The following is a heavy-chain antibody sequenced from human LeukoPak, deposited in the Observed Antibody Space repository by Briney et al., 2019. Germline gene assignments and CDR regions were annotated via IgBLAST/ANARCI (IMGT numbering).Heavy chain of an antibody. J-gene: IGHJ6*02. CDR2: ISAYNGNT. CDR1: GYTFTSYG. Sequence: EASVKVSCKASGYTFTSYGISWVRQAPGQGLEWMGWISAYNGNTNYAQKLQGRVTMTTDTSISTAYMELSSPRSEDTAVYYCARGRGGDYDFWSGYYVLSYYYYGMDVWGQGTTVTVSS. CDR3: ARGRGGDYDFWSGYYVLSYYYYGMDV. V-gene: IGHV1-18*01. D-gene: IGHD3-3*01.